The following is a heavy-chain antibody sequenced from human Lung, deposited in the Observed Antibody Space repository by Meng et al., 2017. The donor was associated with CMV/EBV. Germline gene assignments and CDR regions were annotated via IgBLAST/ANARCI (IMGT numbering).Heavy chain of an antibody. CDR1: GYSFSGFY. CDR3: AKSSDNGWSS. J-gene: IGHJ4*01. Sequence: VQRVQSEAEVKRPGASVKISCQASGYSFSGFYLNWARQAPGHGLEWLGRVNPISDDTHLAQKFEGRITVIRGATINTAFMELTRLRPDDTAVYYCAKSSDNGWSSWGPGTLVTVSS. CDR2: VNPISDDT. D-gene: IGHD6-19*01. V-gene: IGHV1-2*06.